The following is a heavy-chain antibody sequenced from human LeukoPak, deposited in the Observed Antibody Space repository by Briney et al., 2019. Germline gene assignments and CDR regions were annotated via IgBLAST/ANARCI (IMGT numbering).Heavy chain of an antibody. J-gene: IGHJ3*02. CDR3: ARRFAPSRNDAFDI. Sequence: SETLSLTCAVSGGSITDSYWWTWIRQPPGKGLEWIGTIYYSGSTYYNPSLKSRVTISVDTSKNQFSLKLSSVTASDTAVYYCARRFAPSRNDAFDIWGQGTMVTVSS. CDR2: IYYSGST. D-gene: IGHD3-10*01. CDR1: GGSITDSYW. V-gene: IGHV4-39*01.